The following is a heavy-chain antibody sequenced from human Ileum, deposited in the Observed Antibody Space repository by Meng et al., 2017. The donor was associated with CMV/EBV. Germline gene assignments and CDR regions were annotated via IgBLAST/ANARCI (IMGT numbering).Heavy chain of an antibody. CDR3: ASGRLQFTPPALQH. J-gene: IGHJ1*01. Sequence: QGQLQPWGAGLLKPSETLSLTCAVSGEPLNGFFCSWIRQPPGRGLEWIGEVNNRGRTNYNPSLKSRLTISIDTSKRQLSLMVTSVTAADSAIYYCASGRLQFTPPALQHWGPGTLVTVSS. CDR1: GEPLNGFF. V-gene: IGHV4-34*02. CDR2: VNNRGRT. D-gene: IGHD5-24*01.